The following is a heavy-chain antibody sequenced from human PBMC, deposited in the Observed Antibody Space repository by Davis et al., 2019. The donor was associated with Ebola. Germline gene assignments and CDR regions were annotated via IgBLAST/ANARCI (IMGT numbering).Heavy chain of an antibody. CDR3: ARGTDGYNPGGYFDS. D-gene: IGHD5-24*01. CDR1: GYSFTNYW. Sequence: GESLKISCKASGYSFTNYWIAWVRQMPGKGLEWTAIINPADSDTRYSPSFQGQVTISADKSISTAYLQWSSLKASDTAMYYCARGTDGYNPGGYFDSWGQGTLVTVSS. J-gene: IGHJ4*02. V-gene: IGHV5-51*01. CDR2: INPADSDT.